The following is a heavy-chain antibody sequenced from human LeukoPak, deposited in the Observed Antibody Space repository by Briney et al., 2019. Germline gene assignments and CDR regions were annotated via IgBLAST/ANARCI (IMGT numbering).Heavy chain of an antibody. J-gene: IGHJ6*03. D-gene: IGHD5-18*01. V-gene: IGHV3-48*03. CDR1: GFTFSSYA. CDR3: ARTKGYSYGYDPNYYYYYMDV. CDR2: ISSSGSTI. Sequence: GGSLRLSCAASGFTFSSYAMSWVRQAPGKGLEWVSYISSSGSTIYYADSVKGRFTISRDNAKNSLYLQMNSLRAEDTAVYHCARTKGYSYGYDPNYYYYYMDVWGKGTTVTISS.